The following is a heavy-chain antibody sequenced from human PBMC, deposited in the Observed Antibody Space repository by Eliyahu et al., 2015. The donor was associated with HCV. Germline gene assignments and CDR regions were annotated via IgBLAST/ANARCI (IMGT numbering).Heavy chain of an antibody. Sequence: QVQLQESGPGLVKPSETLSLTCTVSGDSITSDFWSWFRQPPGRGLEWIAYLYPYRWTNHNHPLNSRATISMDTSKNQFSLKLTSVTAADTAVYFCARDRPSPSILDPKPRMDVWGPGTTVTVSS. CDR3: ARDRPSPSILDPKPRMDV. CDR1: GDSITSDF. D-gene: IGHD6-6*01. J-gene: IGHJ6*02. CDR2: LYPYRWT. V-gene: IGHV4-59*01.